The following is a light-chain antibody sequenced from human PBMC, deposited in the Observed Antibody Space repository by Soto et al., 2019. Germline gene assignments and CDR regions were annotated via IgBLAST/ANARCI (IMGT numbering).Light chain of an antibody. J-gene: IGKJ1*01. CDR3: QQYNDWWT. V-gene: IGKV3-15*01. CDR2: GAS. Sequence: EIVMTQSPATLSVSPGERVTLSCRASQDIRSSLAWYQQKPGQAPRLLIYGASIRATGVPATFSGSGSGTEFTLTISSLQSEDFAVYYCQQYNDWWTFGQGTKVDIK. CDR1: QDIRSS.